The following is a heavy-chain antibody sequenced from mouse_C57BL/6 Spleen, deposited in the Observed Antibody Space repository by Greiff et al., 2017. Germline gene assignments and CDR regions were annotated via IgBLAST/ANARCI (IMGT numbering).Heavy chain of an antibody. CDR2: ILPGSGST. Sequence: QVQLQQSGAELMKPGASVKLSCKATGYTFTGYWIEWVKQRPGHGLEWIGEILPGSGSTNYTEKFKGKATFTADTSSNTAYMQLSSLTTEDSAIYYCALYDGFTGFAYWGQGTLVTVSA. V-gene: IGHV1-9*01. CDR1: GYTFTGYW. CDR3: ALYDGFTGFAY. D-gene: IGHD2-3*01. J-gene: IGHJ3*01.